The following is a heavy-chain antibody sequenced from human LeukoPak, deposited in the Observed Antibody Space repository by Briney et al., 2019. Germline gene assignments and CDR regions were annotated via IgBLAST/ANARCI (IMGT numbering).Heavy chain of an antibody. Sequence: PGGSLRLSCAASGFTFDDYAIHWVRQAPGKGLEWVSGISWKSGSVAYADSVKGRFTISRDNAKNSLYLQMNSLRAEDMALYYCAKDISSGLRRGSMHYWSQGTLVTVSS. J-gene: IGHJ4*02. D-gene: IGHD1-26*01. CDR3: AKDISSGLRRGSMHY. CDR1: GFTFDDYA. V-gene: IGHV3-9*03. CDR2: ISWKSGSV.